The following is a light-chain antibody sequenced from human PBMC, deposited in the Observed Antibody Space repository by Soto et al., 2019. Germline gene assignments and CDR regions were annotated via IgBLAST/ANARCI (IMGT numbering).Light chain of an antibody. Sequence: DIVMTQSPLSLPVTPGEPASISCRSSQSLLHSNGYNYLDWYLQKPGQSPQLLIFLGSTRASGVPDRFRASGSGTDFTLKISRVEAEDVGVYYCMQALQTRTFGQGTKVDIK. CDR2: LGS. V-gene: IGKV2-28*01. CDR3: MQALQTRT. CDR1: QSLLHSNGYNY. J-gene: IGKJ1*01.